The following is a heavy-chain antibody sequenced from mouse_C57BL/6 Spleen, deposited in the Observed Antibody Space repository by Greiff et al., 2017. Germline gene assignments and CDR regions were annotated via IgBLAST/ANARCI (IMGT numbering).Heavy chain of an antibody. V-gene: IGHV1-15*01. CDR2: IDPETGGT. CDR1: GYTFTDYE. J-gene: IGHJ4*01. Sequence: VKLQESGAELVRPGASVTLSCKASGYTFTDYEMHWVKQTPVHGLEWIGAIDPETGGTAYNQKFKGKAILTADKSSSTAYMELRSLTSEDSAVYYCTRKAYYSNPLAMDYWGQGTSVTVSS. CDR3: TRKAYYSNPLAMDY. D-gene: IGHD2-5*01.